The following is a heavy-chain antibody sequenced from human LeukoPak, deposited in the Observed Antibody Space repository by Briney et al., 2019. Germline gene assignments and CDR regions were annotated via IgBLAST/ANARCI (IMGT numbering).Heavy chain of an antibody. CDR1: GFTFSSYA. Sequence: GGSLRLSCAASGFTFSSYAMHWVRQAPGKGLEWVAVISYDGSNKYYADSVKGRFTISRDNSKNTLYLQMNSLRAEDTAVYYCARDRIYYYDSSGPVLSHWGQGTLVTVSS. J-gene: IGHJ4*02. D-gene: IGHD3-22*01. V-gene: IGHV3-30*04. CDR3: ARDRIYYYDSSGPVLSH. CDR2: ISYDGSNK.